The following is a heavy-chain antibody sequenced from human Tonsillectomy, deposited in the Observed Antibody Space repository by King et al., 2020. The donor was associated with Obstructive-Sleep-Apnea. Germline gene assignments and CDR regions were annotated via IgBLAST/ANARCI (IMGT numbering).Heavy chain of an antibody. CDR3: ARAYYHILSWATGGYYFDY. V-gene: IGHV3-30-3*01. CDR2: ISYDGGDK. J-gene: IGHJ4*02. CDR1: GFTFSSYA. D-gene: IGHD3-9*01. Sequence: VQLVESGGGVVQPGRSLRLSCAASGFTFSSYAMNWVRQAPGKGLEWVAVISYDGGDKYYADSVKGRFTISRDNSKNTLYLQMNSLRAEDTAVYYCARAYYHILSWATGGYYFDYWGQGTLVTVSS.